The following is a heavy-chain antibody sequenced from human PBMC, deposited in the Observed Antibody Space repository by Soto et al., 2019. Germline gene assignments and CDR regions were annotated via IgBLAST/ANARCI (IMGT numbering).Heavy chain of an antibody. CDR2: ISWNSGSI. D-gene: IGHD3-3*01. J-gene: IGHJ4*03. Sequence: EVQLVESGGGLVQPGRSLRLSCAASGFTFDDYAMHWVRQAPGKGLEWVSGISWNSGSIGYADSVKGRFTISRDNAKNPPNLQIKSRRAEDTAFYYSAKTSSDFLRGPPHTWGPGAPVTASS. CDR3: AKTSSDFLRGPPHT. CDR1: GFTFDDYA. V-gene: IGHV3-9*01.